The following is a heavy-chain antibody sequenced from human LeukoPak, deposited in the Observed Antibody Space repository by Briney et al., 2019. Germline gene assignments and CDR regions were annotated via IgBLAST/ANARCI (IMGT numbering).Heavy chain of an antibody. V-gene: IGHV3-7*01. CDR1: GFTFSNYW. J-gene: IGHJ4*02. CDR2: IKEDGSEK. D-gene: IGHD6-13*01. CDR3: ASGRQLGY. Sequence: GGSLRLSCAASGFTFSNYWTSWVRQAPGKGLEWVANIKEDGSEKYYVDSVKGRFTISRDNARNSLYLQMNSLRAEDTAVYYCASGRQLGYWGQGTLVTVSS.